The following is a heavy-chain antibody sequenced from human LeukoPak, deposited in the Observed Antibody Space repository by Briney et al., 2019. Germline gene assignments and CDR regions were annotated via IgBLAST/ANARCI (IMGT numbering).Heavy chain of an antibody. CDR1: GGSVSSYY. CDR3: ARRYHYDTSGYHYYFDY. D-gene: IGHD3-22*01. Sequence: SETLSLTCTVSGGSVSSYYWNWIRQPPGKGLEWIGYISYSGSTNYNPSLKSRVTISVDTSKNQFSLKLSSVTAADTAVYYCARRYHYDTSGYHYYFDYWGQGALVTVSS. V-gene: IGHV4-59*02. J-gene: IGHJ4*02. CDR2: ISYSGST.